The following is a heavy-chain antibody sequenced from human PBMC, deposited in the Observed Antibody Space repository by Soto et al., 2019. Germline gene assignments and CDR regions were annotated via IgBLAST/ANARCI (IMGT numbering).Heavy chain of an antibody. CDR2: IIPIFGTA. J-gene: IGHJ5*02. CDR1: GGTFSSFA. D-gene: IGHD4-17*01. Sequence: QVQLVQSGAEVKKPGSSVKVSCKASGGTFSSFAISWVRQAPGQGLEWMGGIIPIFGTANYAQKFQGRVTITADKSTSTAYMDLSSLRSEDTAVYYCARDRYGDYEEQGFDPWGQGTLVTVSS. CDR3: ARDRYGDYEEQGFDP. V-gene: IGHV1-69*06.